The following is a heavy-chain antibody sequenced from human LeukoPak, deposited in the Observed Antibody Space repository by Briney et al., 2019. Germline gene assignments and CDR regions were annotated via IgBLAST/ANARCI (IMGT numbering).Heavy chain of an antibody. CDR2: INHSGSP. CDR3: ASSLRPPLGCFDP. V-gene: IGHV4-34*01. Sequence: SETLSLTCAVYGGSFSGYYWSWIRQRPGKGLEWMGEINHSGSPTSNPPLKSRVPISVDTSKTHFSLKLSSVTAAAPAVYSCASSLRPPLGCFDPWGPGDLVTVSS. CDR1: GGSFSGYY. D-gene: IGHD7-27*01. J-gene: IGHJ5*02.